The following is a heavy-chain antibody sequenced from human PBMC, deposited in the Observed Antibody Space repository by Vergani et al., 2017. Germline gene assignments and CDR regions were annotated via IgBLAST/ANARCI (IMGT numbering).Heavy chain of an antibody. J-gene: IGHJ4*02. CDR3: ARAGDDSSVFFDY. V-gene: IGHV4-30-4*01. Sequence: QVQLQESGPGLVKPSQTLSLTCTVSGGSISSGDYYWSWIRQPPGKGLEWIGCIYYSGSTYYNPSLKRRVTISVDTSNNQFSLKLSSVTAADTSVYYCARAGDDSSVFFDYWGQGTLVTVSS. CDR2: IYYSGST. CDR1: GGSISSGDYY. D-gene: IGHD3-22*01.